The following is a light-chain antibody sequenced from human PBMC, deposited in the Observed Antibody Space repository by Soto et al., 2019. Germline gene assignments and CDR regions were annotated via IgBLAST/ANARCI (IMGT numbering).Light chain of an antibody. J-gene: IGKJ1*01. CDR1: RSIDTY. CDR3: QQYDKWPRT. V-gene: IGKV3-11*01. Sequence: EIVLTQSPATLSLSPGERATLSCRASRSIDTYVAWYQQKPGQAPRLLIYDASNRASGTPVRFSGSGSGTDFTLTISSLEPEDLAVYYCQQYDKWPRTFGQGTKVEIK. CDR2: DAS.